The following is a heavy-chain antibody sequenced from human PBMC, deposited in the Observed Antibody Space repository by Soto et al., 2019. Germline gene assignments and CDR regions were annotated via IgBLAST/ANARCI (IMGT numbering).Heavy chain of an antibody. CDR2: INPNSGGT. CDR3: ARVTSSTRRGVEYHGMDV. J-gene: IGHJ6*02. Sequence: ASVKVSCKASGYTFTGYYMHWVRQAPGQGLEWMGWINPNSGGTNYAQKFQGWVTMTRDTSISTAYMELGRLRSDDTAVYYCARVTSSTRRGVEYHGMDVWGQGTTVTVSS. D-gene: IGHD2-2*01. V-gene: IGHV1-2*04. CDR1: GYTFTGYY.